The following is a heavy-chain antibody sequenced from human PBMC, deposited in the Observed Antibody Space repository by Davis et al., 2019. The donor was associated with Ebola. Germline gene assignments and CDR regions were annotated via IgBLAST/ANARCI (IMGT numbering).Heavy chain of an antibody. V-gene: IGHV4-59*01. D-gene: IGHD3-10*01. J-gene: IGHJ6*04. CDR1: GGSISSYY. CDR2: VYYTGST. CDR3: ASFGGSGEFNHNYGMDV. Sequence: SETLSLTCIVSGGSISSYYWSWIRQPPGKGLEWIGYVYYTGSTNFNPSLKSRVTRSVDTSKNQFSLKLNSVTAADTAVYYCASFGGSGEFNHNYGMDVWGKGTTVTVSS.